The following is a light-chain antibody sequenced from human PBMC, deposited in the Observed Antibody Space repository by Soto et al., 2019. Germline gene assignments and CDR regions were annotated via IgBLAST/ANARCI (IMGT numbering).Light chain of an antibody. CDR3: QQYNDWPGT. CDR1: QSVSTN. J-gene: IGKJ1*01. Sequence: EIVMTQSPATLSVSPGERATLSCRASQSVSTNLGWFQKKPGQGPRLLIYAASTRATGVPARFSGIGSGTEFTLTISSLQSEDFAVYYCQQYNDWPGTFGQGTKVEVK. V-gene: IGKV3-15*01. CDR2: AAS.